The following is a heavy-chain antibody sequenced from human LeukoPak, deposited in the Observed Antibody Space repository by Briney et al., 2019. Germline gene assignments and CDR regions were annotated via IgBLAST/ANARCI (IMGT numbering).Heavy chain of an antibody. J-gene: IGHJ4*02. Sequence: GGSLRLSCAASGFTFSSYAMHWVRQAPGKGLEWVAVISYDGSNKYYADSVKGRFTISRDNSKNTLYLQMNSLRAEDTAVYYCARDPTTVTPEYFDYWGQGTLVTVSS. CDR3: ARDPTTVTPEYFDY. D-gene: IGHD4-17*01. V-gene: IGHV3-30-3*01. CDR2: ISYDGSNK. CDR1: GFTFSSYA.